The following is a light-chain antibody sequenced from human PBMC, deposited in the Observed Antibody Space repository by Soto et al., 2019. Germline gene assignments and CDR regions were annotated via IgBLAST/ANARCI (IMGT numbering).Light chain of an antibody. CDR2: WAS. J-gene: IGKJ1*01. CDR3: QQYYSTPRT. Sequence: DILVAQCAGSVGGSRGERDTINYKSSQSVLYSSNNKNYLAWYQQKPGQPPKLLIYWASTRESGVPDRFSGSGSGTDFTLTIRSLQAEDVAVYYCQQYYSTPRTFGQGTKVDIK. CDR1: QSVLYSSNNKNY. V-gene: IGKV4-1*01.